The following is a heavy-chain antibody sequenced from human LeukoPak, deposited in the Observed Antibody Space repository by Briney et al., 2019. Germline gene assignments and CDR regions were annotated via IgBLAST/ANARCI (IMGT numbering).Heavy chain of an antibody. CDR3: VKDSYYYDNSGYYYVKDH. CDR2: ISGSGGTT. V-gene: IGHV3-23*01. D-gene: IGHD3-22*01. CDR1: GSTFSSYA. Sequence: GGSLRLSCAASGSTFSSYAMNWVRQAPGKGLEWVSGISGSGGTTYYADSVQGRFTISRDNSKNTLYVQMNSLRVDDTAIYYCVKDSYYYDNSGYYYVKDHWGQGTLVTVSS. J-gene: IGHJ4*02.